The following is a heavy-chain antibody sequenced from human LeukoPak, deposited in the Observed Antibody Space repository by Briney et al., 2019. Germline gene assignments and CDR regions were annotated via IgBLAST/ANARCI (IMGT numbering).Heavy chain of an antibody. J-gene: IGHJ4*02. V-gene: IGHV3-23*01. CDR1: GFTFGTYA. Sequence: GGSLRLSCAASGFTFGTYAMGWVRQAPGKGLEWVSTISVSGAGTYYADSVKGRFTISRDNSKNTLYLQMNSLRTEDTAVYYCAKHDGSGSYFDYWGQGTLVTVSS. CDR3: AKHDGSGSYFDY. CDR2: ISVSGAGT. D-gene: IGHD3-10*01.